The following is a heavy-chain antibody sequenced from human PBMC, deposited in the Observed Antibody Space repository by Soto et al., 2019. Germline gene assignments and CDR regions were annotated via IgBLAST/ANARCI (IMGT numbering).Heavy chain of an antibody. D-gene: IGHD3-10*01. V-gene: IGHV1-18*01. CDR3: ARDPHMVRGVTIADY. Sequence: GASVKVSCKASGYTFTSYGISWVRQAPGQGLEWMGWISAYNGNTNYAQKLQGRVTMTTDTSTSTAYMELRSLRSDDTAVYYCARDPHMVRGVTIADYWGQGTLVTVSS. CDR2: ISAYNGNT. J-gene: IGHJ4*02. CDR1: GYTFTSYG.